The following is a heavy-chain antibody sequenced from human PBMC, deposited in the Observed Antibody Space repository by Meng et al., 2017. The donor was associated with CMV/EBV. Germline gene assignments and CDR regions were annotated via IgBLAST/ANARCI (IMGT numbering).Heavy chain of an antibody. CDR2: IKQDGSEK. J-gene: IGHJ4*02. Sequence: GGSLRLSCAASGFTLSSYWMSWVRQAPGKGLEWVANIKQDGSEKYYVDSVKGRFTISSDNAKNSLYLQMNSLRAEDTAVYYCARVAFLPPYCGGDYSAHYYFDYWGQGTLVTVSS. CDR1: GFTLSSYW. D-gene: IGHD2-21*01. V-gene: IGHV3-7*01. CDR3: ARVAFLPPYCGGDYSAHYYFDY.